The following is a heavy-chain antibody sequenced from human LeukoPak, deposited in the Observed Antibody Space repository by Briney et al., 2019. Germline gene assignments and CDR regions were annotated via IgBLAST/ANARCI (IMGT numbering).Heavy chain of an antibody. CDR2: ISSNGDNT. J-gene: IGHJ4*02. CDR1: GFTFSTYV. V-gene: IGHV3-64D*06. Sequence: GGSLRLSCSVSGFTFSTYVMHWVCQAPGKGLEYVSAISSNGDNTYYADSVKGRFTISRDNSKNALYLQMSSLRADDTAVYYCVRGTGYWGQGTLVTVSS. CDR3: VRGTGY.